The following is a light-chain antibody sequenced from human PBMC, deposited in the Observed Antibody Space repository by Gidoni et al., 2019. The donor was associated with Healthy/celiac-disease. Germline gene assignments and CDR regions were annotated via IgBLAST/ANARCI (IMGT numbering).Light chain of an antibody. J-gene: IGKJ2*01. CDR2: WAS. Sequence: EIVIAQSPDTLPVSLGERATINCKSSQSVLYSSNNKNYLAWYQQKPGQPPKLLIYWASTRESGVPDRFSGSGSGTDFTLTISSLQAEDVAVYYCQQYYSTPHTFGQGTKLEIK. CDR3: QQYYSTPHT. CDR1: QSVLYSSNNKNY. V-gene: IGKV4-1*01.